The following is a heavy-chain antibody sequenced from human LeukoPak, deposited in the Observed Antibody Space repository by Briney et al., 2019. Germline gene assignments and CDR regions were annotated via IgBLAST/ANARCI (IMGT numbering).Heavy chain of an antibody. D-gene: IGHD5-24*01. J-gene: IGHJ5*02. CDR3: ARGEGGWLQAPTWFDP. V-gene: IGHV4-31*03. Sequence: PSETLSLTCTVAGGSISSGGYYWSWIRQHPGKGLEWIGYIYYSGSTYYNPSLKSRVTISVDTSKNQFSLKLSSVPAADTAVYYCARGEGGWLQAPTWFDPWGQGTLVTVSS. CDR2: IYYSGST. CDR1: GGSISSGGYY.